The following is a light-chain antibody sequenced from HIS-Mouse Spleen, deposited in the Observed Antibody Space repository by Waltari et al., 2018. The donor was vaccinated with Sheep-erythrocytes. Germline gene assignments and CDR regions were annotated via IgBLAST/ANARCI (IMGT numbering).Light chain of an antibody. CDR1: QSISSY. CDR2: SAS. V-gene: IGKV1-39*01. Sequence: DIQMTQSPSSLSASVGDRVTITCRASQSISSYLNWYQQKPGKAPKLLIYSASSLQSGVPSRFSGSGSGTDFTLTISRLAPEDFAVYYCQQYGSSPPLTFGGGTKVEIK. J-gene: IGKJ4*01. CDR3: QQYGSSPPLT.